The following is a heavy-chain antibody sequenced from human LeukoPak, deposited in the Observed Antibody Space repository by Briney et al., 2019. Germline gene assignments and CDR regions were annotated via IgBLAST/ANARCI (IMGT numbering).Heavy chain of an antibody. D-gene: IGHD3-22*01. CDR3: ARAYYYASSAFDI. V-gene: IGHV4-39*01. J-gene: IGHJ3*02. Sequence: SETLSLTCTVSGGSISSNTYYWDWIRQPPGKGLECIGSIYYGGSTYYNPSLKSRVIISVDASKNQFSLKLSSVTAADTAVYYCARAYYYASSAFDIWGQGTMVTVSS. CDR1: GGSISSNTYY. CDR2: IYYGGST.